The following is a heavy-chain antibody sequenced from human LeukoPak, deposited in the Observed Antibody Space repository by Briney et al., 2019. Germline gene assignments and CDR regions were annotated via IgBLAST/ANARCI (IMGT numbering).Heavy chain of an antibody. CDR3: ASGPSDYGRGSQGFLHYDD. D-gene: IGHD3-16*01. J-gene: IGHJ4*02. CDR2: IIAYYGTA. V-gene: IGHV1-18*01. Sequence: ASVKVSCKASGGTFTSYGISWVRQAPGQGLEWMGGIIAYYGTANYAQKIQGRVTITTDTSTSKAYMELRSLRSEDTAVYYCASGPSDYGRGSQGFLHYDDWGQRTLVTVYS. CDR1: GGTFTSYG.